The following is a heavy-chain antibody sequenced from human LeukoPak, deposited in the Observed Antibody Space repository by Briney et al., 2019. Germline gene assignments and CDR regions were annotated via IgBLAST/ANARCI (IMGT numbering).Heavy chain of an antibody. CDR3: AGQGRDSIQGASYYYGMNF. J-gene: IGHJ6*02. CDR1: GYSFSNYW. V-gene: IGHV5-10-1*01. D-gene: IGHD3-3*02. CDR2: IDPRDSYT. Sequence: KLGESLKISCKGSGYSFSNYWISWVRQMPGKGLEWMGRIDPRDSYTNYSPSFQGHVTMSVDKSISTAYLQWSSLKASDTAMYYWAGQGRDSIQGASYYYGMNFWGQGPRSPSP.